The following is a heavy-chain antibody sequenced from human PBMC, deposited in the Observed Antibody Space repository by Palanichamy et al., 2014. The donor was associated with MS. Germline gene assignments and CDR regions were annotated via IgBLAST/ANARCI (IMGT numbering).Heavy chain of an antibody. CDR3: AKDGHDTLWYYYMDV. Sequence: EVQLLESGGGLVQPGGSLRLSCAASGFTFSDHAMTWVRRAPGKGLEWVSTITADGDTTFITDSLKGRFSISRDNAKDTLYLQINSLRAEDTAQYYCAKDGHDTLWYYYMDVWGKGTTVTVSS. CDR2: ITADGDTT. CDR1: GFTFSDHA. V-gene: IGHV3-23*01. D-gene: IGHD1-1*01. J-gene: IGHJ6*03.